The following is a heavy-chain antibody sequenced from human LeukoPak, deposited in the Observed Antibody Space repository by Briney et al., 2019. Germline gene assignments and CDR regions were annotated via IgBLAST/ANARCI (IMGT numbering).Heavy chain of an antibody. Sequence: GESLKISCKGSGYSFTSYWIGWVRQMPGKSLEWMGIIYPGDSDTRYSPSFQDQVTISADKSISTAYLQWSSLKASDTAMYYCARRGNSGSYPWDYWGQGTLVTVSS. J-gene: IGHJ4*02. D-gene: IGHD1-26*01. V-gene: IGHV5-51*01. CDR1: GYSFTSYW. CDR3: ARRGNSGSYPWDY. CDR2: IYPGDSDT.